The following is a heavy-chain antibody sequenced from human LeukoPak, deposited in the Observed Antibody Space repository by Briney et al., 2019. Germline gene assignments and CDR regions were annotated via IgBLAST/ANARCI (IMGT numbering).Heavy chain of an antibody. CDR3: TRLFYSSSQVDY. J-gene: IGHJ4*02. CDR1: GFTFSGSA. Sequence: PGGSLRLSCAASGFTFSGSAIHWVRQASGKGLEWVGRIRSKANSYATAYAASVKGRFTISRDDSKNTAYLQMNSLKTEDTAVYYCTRLFYSSSQVDYWGQGTLVTVSS. CDR2: IRSKANSYAT. D-gene: IGHD6-13*01. V-gene: IGHV3-73*01.